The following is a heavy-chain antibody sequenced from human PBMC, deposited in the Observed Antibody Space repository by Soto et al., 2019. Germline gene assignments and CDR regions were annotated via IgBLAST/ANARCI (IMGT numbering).Heavy chain of an antibody. CDR2: VFYTEST. CDR3: ARQGRRYCSGGSCYGGAFDI. J-gene: IGHJ3*02. D-gene: IGHD2-15*01. V-gene: IGHV4-59*08. CDR1: GDSINSYS. Sequence: PSETPSLTCTVSGDSINSYSWSWIRQPPGKGLEWIGYVFYTESTNYNPSLKSRVTISVDTSKNQFSLKLSSVTAADTAVYYCARQGRRYCSGGSCYGGAFDIWGQGTMVTVSS.